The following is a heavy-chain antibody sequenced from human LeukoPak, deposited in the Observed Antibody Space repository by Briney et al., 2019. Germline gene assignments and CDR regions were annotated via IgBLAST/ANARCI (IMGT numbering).Heavy chain of an antibody. Sequence: SETLSLTCTVSGGSVSSGSYYWSWIRQPPGKGLEWIGYIYYSGSTNYNPSLKSRVTISVDTSKNQFSLKLSSVTAADTAVYYCARSGEDYGDYVGYFDLWGRGTLVTVSS. CDR1: GGSVSSGSYY. D-gene: IGHD4-17*01. V-gene: IGHV4-61*01. CDR2: IYYSGST. J-gene: IGHJ2*01. CDR3: ARSGEDYGDYVGYFDL.